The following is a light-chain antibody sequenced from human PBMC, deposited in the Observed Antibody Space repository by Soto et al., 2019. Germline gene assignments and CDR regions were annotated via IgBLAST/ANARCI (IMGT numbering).Light chain of an antibody. V-gene: IGKV1-5*03. CDR3: QQYNGYST. CDR2: KAS. CDR1: QSISSW. J-gene: IGKJ2*01. Sequence: DIQMTQSPSTLSASVGDRVTITCRASQSISSWLAWYQQKPGKAPNLLIYKASSLESGVPSRFSGSGSGTEFTLTISSLQPDDFATYYCQQYNGYSTFGQGTKLEI.